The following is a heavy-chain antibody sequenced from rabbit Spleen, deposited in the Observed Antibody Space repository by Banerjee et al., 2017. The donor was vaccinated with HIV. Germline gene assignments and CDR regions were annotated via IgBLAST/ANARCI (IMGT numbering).Heavy chain of an antibody. CDR2: IDPVFGTT. D-gene: IGHD1-1*01. CDR1: GFTISSAGW. J-gene: IGHJ3*01. Sequence: QSLEESGGRLVQPGESLTLSCKASGFTISSAGWISWVRQAPGKGLEWIGYIDPVFGTTHYASWVNGRFTISSHNAQNTLYLQLNSLTAADTATYFCVRDQAHMLDLWGQGTLVTVS. CDR3: VRDQAHMLDL. V-gene: IGHV1S7*01.